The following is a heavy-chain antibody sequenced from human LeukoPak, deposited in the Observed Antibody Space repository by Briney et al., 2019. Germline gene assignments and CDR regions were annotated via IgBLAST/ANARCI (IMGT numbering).Heavy chain of an antibody. D-gene: IGHD3-22*01. CDR2: IYYNGNT. J-gene: IGHJ3*02. Sequence: SETLSLTCTVSGASISSSYWSWVRQPPGKRLEWIAFIYYNGNTNSNPFLKSRVTISVDTSKNQFSLKLTSVTAADTAVYYCVRGNYDNRGYSNAFDIWGQGAMVTVSS. CDR1: GASISSSY. CDR3: VRGNYDNRGYSNAFDI. V-gene: IGHV4-59*01.